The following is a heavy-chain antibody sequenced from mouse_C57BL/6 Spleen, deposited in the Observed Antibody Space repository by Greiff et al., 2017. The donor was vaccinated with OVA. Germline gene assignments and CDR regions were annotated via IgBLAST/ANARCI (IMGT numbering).Heavy chain of an antibody. J-gene: IGHJ1*03. D-gene: IGHD1-1*01. V-gene: IGHV14-3*01. CDR3: ARTGGYYYGSSYDWYFDV. CDR2: IDPANGNT. Sequence: EVQLQQSVAELVRPGASVKLSCTASGFNIKNTYMHWVKQRPEQGLEWIGRIDPANGNTKYAPKFQGKATITADTSSNTAYLQLSSLTSEDTAIYYCARTGGYYYGSSYDWYFDVWGTGTTVTVSS. CDR1: GFNIKNTY.